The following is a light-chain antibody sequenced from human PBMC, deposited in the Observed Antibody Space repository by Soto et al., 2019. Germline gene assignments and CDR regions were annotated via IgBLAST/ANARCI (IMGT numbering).Light chain of an antibody. CDR1: QSVSSSY. CDR2: GAS. V-gene: IGKV3-20*01. J-gene: IGKJ3*01. Sequence: EIVLTQSPGTLSLSPGERATLSCRASQSVSSSYLAWYQQKPGQAPRLLIYGASSRATGIPDRFSDSGSGTDFTLTISRLEPEDFAVYYCQQYGSSPPATFGPGTKVDIK. CDR3: QQYGSSPPAT.